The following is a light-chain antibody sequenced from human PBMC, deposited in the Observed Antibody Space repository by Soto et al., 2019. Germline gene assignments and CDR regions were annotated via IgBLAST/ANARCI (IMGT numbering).Light chain of an antibody. V-gene: IGKV3-20*01. CDR3: QHEGGSPPFT. J-gene: IGKJ3*01. Sequence: EIVLTQSPGTLSLSPGERATLSCRASQSVSSSYLAWYQQKPGQAPRLLISGASTRATGIPDRFSGSGSGTDFTLTISRLEPEDFAVYYCQHEGGSPPFTFDPGTKVDIK. CDR1: QSVSSSY. CDR2: GAS.